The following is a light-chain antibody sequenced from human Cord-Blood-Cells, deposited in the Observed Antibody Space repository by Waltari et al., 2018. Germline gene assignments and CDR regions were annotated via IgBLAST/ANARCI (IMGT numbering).Light chain of an antibody. V-gene: IGLV2-14*01. CDR1: SSDVGGYNY. CDR2: DVS. J-gene: IGLJ2*01. Sequence: QSALTQPASVSGSPGHSITISCTGTSSDVGGYNYVSWYQQHPGKAPKLMIYDVSHRPSGVCNRFSGSKSGNTASLTISGLQAEDEADYYGSSYTSSSTLVFGGGTKLTVL. CDR3: SSYTSSSTLV.